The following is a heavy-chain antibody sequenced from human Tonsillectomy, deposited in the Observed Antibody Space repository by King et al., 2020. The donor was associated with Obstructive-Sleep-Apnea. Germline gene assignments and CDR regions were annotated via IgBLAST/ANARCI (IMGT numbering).Heavy chain of an antibody. D-gene: IGHD6-13*01. V-gene: IGHV3-30*04. Sequence: QVQLVESGGGVVQPGRSLRLAFAASVFTFSSYAMHWVRQAPGKGLEWVAVISDDGRNKYYADSVKGRFTISSDNSKNTLYLQMNSLRAEDTAVYYCARDLQASLAAAGHFDYWGQGTLVTVSS. CDR3: ARDLQASLAAAGHFDY. J-gene: IGHJ4*02. CDR2: ISDDGRNK. CDR1: VFTFSSYA.